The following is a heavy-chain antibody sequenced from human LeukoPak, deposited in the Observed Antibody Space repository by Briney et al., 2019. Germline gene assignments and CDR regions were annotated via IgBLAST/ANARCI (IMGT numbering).Heavy chain of an antibody. V-gene: IGHV4-61*02. CDR2: IHYSGNT. D-gene: IGHD3-10*01. J-gene: IGHJ5*02. CDR1: GDSISSGRHY. CDR3: ARGGLYWFDR. Sequence: SETLSLTCTVSGDSISSGRHYWSWIRQPAGNGLEWIGRIHYSGNTKYNPSLNGRLSISVDTSKNEFSLNITPVTAADTAVYYCARGGLYWFDRWGQGTWVTVSS.